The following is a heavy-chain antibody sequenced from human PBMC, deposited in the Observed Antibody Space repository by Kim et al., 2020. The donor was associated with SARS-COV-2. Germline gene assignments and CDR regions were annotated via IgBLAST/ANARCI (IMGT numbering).Heavy chain of an antibody. D-gene: IGHD3-10*01. CDR1: GFTFSSYA. CDR2: ISGSGGST. Sequence: LSLTCAASGFTFSSYAMSWVRQAPGKGLEWVSAISGSGGSTYYADSVKGRFTISRDNSKNTLYLQMNSLRAEDTAVYYCAKVPGGGYFDYWGQGTLVTVSS. CDR3: AKVPGGGYFDY. J-gene: IGHJ4*02. V-gene: IGHV3-23*01.